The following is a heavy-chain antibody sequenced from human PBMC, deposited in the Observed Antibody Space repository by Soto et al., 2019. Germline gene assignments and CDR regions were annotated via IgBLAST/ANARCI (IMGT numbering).Heavy chain of an antibody. CDR2: IIPIFGTA. J-gene: IGHJ5*02. CDR3: ASSPEGYYHNWFDP. D-gene: IGHD1-26*01. V-gene: IGHV1-69*13. Sequence: SVKVSCKASGYTFTGYYMHWVRQAPGQGLEWMGGIIPIFGTANYAQKFQGRVTITADESTSTAYMELSSLRSEDTAVYYCASSPEGYYHNWFDPWGQGTLVTVSS. CDR1: GYTFTGYY.